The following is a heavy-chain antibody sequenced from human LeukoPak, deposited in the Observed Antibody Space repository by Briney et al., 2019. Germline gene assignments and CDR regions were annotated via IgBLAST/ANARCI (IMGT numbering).Heavy chain of an antibody. CDR3: AGASVVVPAAGFDP. Sequence: KPSETLSLTCTVSGGSISSGDYYWSWIRQPPGKGLEWIGYIYYSGGTYYNPSLKSRVTISVDTSKNQFSLKLSSVTAADTAVYYCAGASVVVPAAGFDPWGQGTLVTVSP. CDR2: IYYSGGT. D-gene: IGHD2-2*01. V-gene: IGHV4-30-4*01. J-gene: IGHJ5*02. CDR1: GGSISSGDYY.